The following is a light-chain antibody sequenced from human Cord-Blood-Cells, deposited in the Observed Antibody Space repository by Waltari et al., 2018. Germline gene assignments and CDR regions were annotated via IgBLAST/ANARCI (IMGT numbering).Light chain of an antibody. CDR2: RNN. V-gene: IGLV1-47*01. CDR3: AAWDDSLSGWV. CDR1: RSNIGSNY. Sequence: QSVLTQPPSASGTPGQRVTISCSGSRSNIGSNYVYWYQQLPGTAPKLLIYRNNQRPSGSPARFSGSKSGTSASLAISGLRSEDEADYYCAAWDDSLSGWVFGGGTKLTVL. J-gene: IGLJ3*02.